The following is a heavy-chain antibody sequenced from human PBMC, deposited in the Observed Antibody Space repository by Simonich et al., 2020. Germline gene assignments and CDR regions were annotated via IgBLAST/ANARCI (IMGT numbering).Heavy chain of an antibody. Sequence: QVQLVQSGAEVKKPGASVKVSCKASGYTFTSYDINCVRQATGQGREGMGWRNTTSGNTGYAKKVQGRVTITRNTSISTAYMELSSLRSEDTAVYYCARARYCSSTSCYNWFDPWGQGTLVTVSS. V-gene: IGHV1-8*03. CDR2: RNTTSGNT. D-gene: IGHD2-2*01. CDR1: GYTFTSYD. J-gene: IGHJ5*02. CDR3: ARARYCSSTSCYNWFDP.